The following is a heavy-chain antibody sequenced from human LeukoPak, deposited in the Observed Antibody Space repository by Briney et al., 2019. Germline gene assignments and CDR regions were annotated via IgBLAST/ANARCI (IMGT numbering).Heavy chain of an antibody. Sequence: PGGSLRLSCAASGFTFSSYGMNWVRQAPGKGLEWVSSVGSSSSYIYYADSVKGRFTISRDNAKNSLYLQMNSLRAEDTAVYYCAREEYCSSTSCYPGTFDYWGQGTLVTVSS. D-gene: IGHD2-2*01. CDR3: AREEYCSSTSCYPGTFDY. CDR2: VGSSSSYI. V-gene: IGHV3-21*01. J-gene: IGHJ4*02. CDR1: GFTFSSYG.